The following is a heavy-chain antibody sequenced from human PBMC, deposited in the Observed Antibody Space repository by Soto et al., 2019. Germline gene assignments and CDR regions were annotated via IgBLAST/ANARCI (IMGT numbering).Heavy chain of an antibody. D-gene: IGHD1-26*01. V-gene: IGHV3-21*01. Sequence: NLVSHGRHWVREETGKGLGGVSSSSSSSSYIYYADSVKGRFTISRDNAKTSMYLQINSLSAEDTAVSFFARGQSGSYVRGGFEIWGQGKIGSVSS. J-gene: IGHJ3*02. CDR1: NLVSHG. CDR3: ARGQSGSYVRGGFEI. CDR2: SSSSSSYI.